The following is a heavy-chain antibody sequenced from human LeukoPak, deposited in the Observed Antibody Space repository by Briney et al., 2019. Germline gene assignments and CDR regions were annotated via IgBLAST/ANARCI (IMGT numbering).Heavy chain of an antibody. Sequence: GGSLSLSWAASGFTFSSNGMHWVRQAPGKGLVWFSLINSDGSSTSYADSVKGRFTISRDNAKNTLYLQMNSLRAEDTAVYYCARDQGSSSWDNWFDPWGQGTLVTVSS. D-gene: IGHD6-13*01. CDR3: ARDQGSSSWDNWFDP. CDR1: GFTFSSNG. CDR2: INSDGSST. J-gene: IGHJ5*02. V-gene: IGHV3-74*01.